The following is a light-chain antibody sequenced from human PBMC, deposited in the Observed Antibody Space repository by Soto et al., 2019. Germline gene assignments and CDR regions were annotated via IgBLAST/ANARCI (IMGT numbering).Light chain of an antibody. CDR1: QSIRTY. J-gene: IGKJ4*01. V-gene: IGKV1-39*01. CDR3: HQTSNIPFT. Sequence: DIQMTQSPSSLSVSVGDRVTITCRASQSIRTYLNWYQQKQGKAPKLLIYATSALQSGVPSRFSGSGSGADFTLTISSLQPEDFATYYCHQTSNIPFTFGGGTKVEN. CDR2: ATS.